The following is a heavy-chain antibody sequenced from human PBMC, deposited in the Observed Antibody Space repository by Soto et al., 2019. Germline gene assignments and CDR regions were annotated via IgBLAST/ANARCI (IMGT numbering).Heavy chain of an antibody. D-gene: IGHD2-15*01. V-gene: IGHV3-30*18. Sequence: LRLSCVASGFTFSNYGMHWVRQAPGKGLEWVAVISYDGSNKYYADSVKGRFTISRDNSKNTLYLQMTSLRTEDTALYYCAKLDEGGLQYAYYAMDVWGQGTTVTVSS. J-gene: IGHJ6*02. CDR2: ISYDGSNK. CDR1: GFTFSNYG. CDR3: AKLDEGGLQYAYYAMDV.